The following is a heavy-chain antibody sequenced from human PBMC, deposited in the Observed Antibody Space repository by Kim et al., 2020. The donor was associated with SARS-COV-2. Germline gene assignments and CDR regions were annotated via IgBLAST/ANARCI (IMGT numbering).Heavy chain of an antibody. CDR3: AGLSVRNGYYVDY. CDR2: INGGNGDT. D-gene: IGHD1-26*01. V-gene: IGHV1-3*01. J-gene: IGHJ4*02. CDR1: GYTFASYS. Sequence: ASVKVSCKTSGYTFASYSIFWVRQAPGQRLEWMGWINGGNGDTKYSQKFQGRVTITRDTSASTAYMELSSLTSEDTAVYYCAGLSVRNGYYVDYWGQGTLVTVS.